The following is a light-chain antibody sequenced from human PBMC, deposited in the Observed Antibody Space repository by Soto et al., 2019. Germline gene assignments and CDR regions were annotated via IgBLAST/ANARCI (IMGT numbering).Light chain of an antibody. V-gene: IGKV1-5*03. CDR1: QNVNGW. Sequence: DIQMTQSPSTLSASVGDRVTITCRASQNVNGWLAWYQQKPGKAPKLLINKASTLESGVPSRFSGRGFGTEFTLTISSLQTDDFATYYCQQYNSYSRTFGQGTKVDIK. CDR3: QQYNSYSRT. CDR2: KAS. J-gene: IGKJ1*01.